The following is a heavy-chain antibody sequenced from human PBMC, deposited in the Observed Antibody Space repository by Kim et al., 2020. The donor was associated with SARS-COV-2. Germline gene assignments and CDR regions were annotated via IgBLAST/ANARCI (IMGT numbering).Heavy chain of an antibody. CDR1: GGSISNSLNY. Sequence: SETLSLTCTVSGGSISNSLNYWGWIRQPPGKGLEWIGSVYHSGSTYDSPSLKSRVTVSVDTSKNQFSLKLTSVTAADTAVYFCARLPHDSSGYVDCWGQGILVTVSS. J-gene: IGHJ4*02. CDR3: ARLPHDSSGYVDC. D-gene: IGHD3-22*01. V-gene: IGHV4-39*01. CDR2: VYHSGST.